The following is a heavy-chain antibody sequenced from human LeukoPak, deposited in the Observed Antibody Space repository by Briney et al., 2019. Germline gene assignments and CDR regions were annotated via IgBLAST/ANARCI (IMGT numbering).Heavy chain of an antibody. Sequence: GESLKISCKGSGYSFTSYWIGWVRQMPGKGLEWMGIIYPGDSDTRYSPSFQGQVTISAEKSSSTAYLQWSSLKASDTAMYYCARGGIDCSGGSCYLVWFDPWGQGTLVTVSS. V-gene: IGHV5-51*01. CDR2: IYPGDSDT. CDR1: GYSFTSYW. CDR3: ARGGIDCSGGSCYLVWFDP. J-gene: IGHJ5*02. D-gene: IGHD2-15*01.